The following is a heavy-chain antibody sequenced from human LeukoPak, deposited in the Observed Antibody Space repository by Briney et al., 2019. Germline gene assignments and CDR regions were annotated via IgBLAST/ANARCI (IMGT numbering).Heavy chain of an antibody. CDR1: GGSFSGYY. CDR3: ASLYDSNAYTDYFDY. CDR2: INHSGST. J-gene: IGHJ4*02. Sequence: PSETLSLTCAVYGGSFSGYYWSWIRQPPGKGLEWIGEINHSGSTNYNPSLKSRVIISVDTSKNQFSLKLSSVTAADTAVYYCASLYDSNAYTDYFDYWGQGTLVTISS. V-gene: IGHV4-34*01. D-gene: IGHD3-22*01.